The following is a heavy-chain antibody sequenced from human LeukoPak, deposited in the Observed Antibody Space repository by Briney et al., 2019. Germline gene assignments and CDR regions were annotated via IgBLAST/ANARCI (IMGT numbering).Heavy chain of an antibody. CDR1: GFTFSSNW. D-gene: IGHD3-10*01. Sequence: GGSLRLSCAASGFTFSSNWRHWVRQAPGKGLVWVSRINSDGSSTSYADSVKGRFTISRDNAKNTLYLQMNSLRAEDTAVYYCARAGSGSRNALDYWGQGTLVTVSS. CDR2: INSDGSST. V-gene: IGHV3-74*01. J-gene: IGHJ4*02. CDR3: ARAGSGSRNALDY.